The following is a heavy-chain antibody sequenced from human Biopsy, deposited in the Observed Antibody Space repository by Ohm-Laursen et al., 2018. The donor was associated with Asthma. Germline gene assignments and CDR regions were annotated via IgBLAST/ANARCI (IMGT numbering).Heavy chain of an antibody. CDR2: ISGSDGST. CDR1: GFTFSSYA. CDR3: AKDKRYSGSYFDY. J-gene: IGHJ4*02. Sequence: SLRLSCAAAGFTFSSYAMSRVRQAPGKGLEWVSAISGSDGSTYYADSVKGRFTISRDNSKNTLYLQMNSLRAEDTAVYYCAKDKRYSGSYFDYWGQGTLVTVSS. D-gene: IGHD1-26*01. V-gene: IGHV3-23*01.